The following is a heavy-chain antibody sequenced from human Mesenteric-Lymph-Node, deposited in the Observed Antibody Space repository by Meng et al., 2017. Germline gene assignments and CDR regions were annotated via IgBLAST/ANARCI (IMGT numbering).Heavy chain of an antibody. CDR1: GGTFSSYA. V-gene: IGHV1-69*13. CDR2: IIPIFGTA. D-gene: IGHD6-19*01. CDR3: ARDREGGIAVAGTHGFGY. J-gene: IGHJ4*02. Sequence: SVKVSCKASGGTFSSYAISWVRQAPGQGLEWMGGIIPIFGTANYAQKFQGRVTITADESTSTAYMELSSLRSEDTAVYYCARDREGGIAVAGTHGFGYWGQGTRVT.